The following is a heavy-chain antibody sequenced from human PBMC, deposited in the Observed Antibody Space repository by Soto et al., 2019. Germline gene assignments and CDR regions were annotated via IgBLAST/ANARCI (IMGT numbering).Heavy chain of an antibody. V-gene: IGHV4-61*01. CDR3: ARDHDILASPTRSPHFSYAMDV. J-gene: IGHJ6*02. CDR1: DVSVSSSSYS. D-gene: IGHD3-9*01. Sequence: EALAVTCHVSDVSVSSSSYSWSWIRQPPGKGLEWIGHIHHSGITKYNPSLESRVTISADTSKNQLSLRLKSVTDADTAVYYCARDHDILASPTRSPHFSYAMDVWGQGTKVTVYS. CDR2: IHHSGIT.